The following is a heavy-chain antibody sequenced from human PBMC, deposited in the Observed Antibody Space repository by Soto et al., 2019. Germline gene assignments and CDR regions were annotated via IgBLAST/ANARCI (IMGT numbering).Heavy chain of an antibody. CDR3: AREKDGTGTYTFDH. CDR1: GYTFTGYY. CDR2: INPNSGGT. J-gene: IGHJ4*02. D-gene: IGHD3-10*01. Sequence: QVQLVQSGSEVKKPGASVKVSCRASGYTFTGYYIHWVRQAPGQGPEWMGWINPNSGGTNYVQKFQGWVTMTRDTSMSTAYMELSRLRSDDTAVYYCAREKDGTGTYTFDHWGQGSLVTVSS. V-gene: IGHV1-2*04.